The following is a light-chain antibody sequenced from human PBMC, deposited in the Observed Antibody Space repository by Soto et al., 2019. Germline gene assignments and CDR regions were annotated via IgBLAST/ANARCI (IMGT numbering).Light chain of an antibody. V-gene: IGKV1-39*01. CDR3: QQTYTYHRT. Sequence: DIQMTQSPSSLSASVGDRVTITCRASQSITTYLNWYQQKPGKTPKRLIYAASNFQSGFPSMFRGSASGTDFTLTIGSLQPEDLAPYFCQQTYTYHRTFGQGTRVDIK. CDR1: QSITTY. J-gene: IGKJ1*01. CDR2: AAS.